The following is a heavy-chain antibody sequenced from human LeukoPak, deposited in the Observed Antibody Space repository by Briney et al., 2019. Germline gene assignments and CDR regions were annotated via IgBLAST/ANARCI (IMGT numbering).Heavy chain of an antibody. J-gene: IGHJ5*02. V-gene: IGHV4-59*01. Sequence: SETLSLTCTVSGGSISSYYWSWIRQPPGKGLEWIGYIYYSGSTNYNPSLKSRVTISVDTSKNQFSLKLSSVTAADTAVYYCARGGGYPFNWFDPWSQGTLVTVSS. CDR2: IYYSGST. CDR3: ARGGGYPFNWFDP. D-gene: IGHD2-15*01. CDR1: GGSISSYY.